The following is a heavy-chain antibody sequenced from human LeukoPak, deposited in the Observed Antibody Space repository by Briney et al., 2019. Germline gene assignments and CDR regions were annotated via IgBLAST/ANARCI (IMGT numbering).Heavy chain of an antibody. CDR2: INHSGST. Sequence: SETLSLTCAVYGGSFSGYYWSWVRQPPGKGLEWIGEINHSGSTNYNPSLTSRVPISVDTSQNQFSLKLSSVPAADTAVYYCARSPYCSGGSCYRRGFDYWGQGTLVTVSS. CDR3: ARSPYCSGGSCYRRGFDY. V-gene: IGHV4-34*01. D-gene: IGHD2-15*01. CDR1: GGSFSGYY. J-gene: IGHJ4*02.